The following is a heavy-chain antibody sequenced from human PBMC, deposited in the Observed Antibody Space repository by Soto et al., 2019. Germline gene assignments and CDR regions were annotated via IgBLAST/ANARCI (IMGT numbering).Heavy chain of an antibody. J-gene: IGHJ4*02. CDR1: GFTFSTYG. Sequence: QVQLVESGGGVAQPGTSQRLSCTAPGFTFSTYGMHWVRQAPGKGLEWVAVIWYDGSNTYYADSVKGRFTISRDNSKNALYLQMKSLRAGDTAVYYCARGSFLGYFDYWGRGTLVTVSS. CDR2: IWYDGSNT. V-gene: IGHV3-33*01. D-gene: IGHD2-15*01. CDR3: ARGSFLGYFDY.